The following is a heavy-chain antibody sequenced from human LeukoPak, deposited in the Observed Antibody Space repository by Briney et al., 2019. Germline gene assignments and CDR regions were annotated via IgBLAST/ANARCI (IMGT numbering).Heavy chain of an antibody. J-gene: IGHJ4*02. D-gene: IGHD3-22*01. CDR3: ARGGKDSSGYYTHDY. V-gene: IGHV5-51*01. CDR1: GYSFTSYW. CDR2: IYPGDSDT. Sequence: GESLKISCKGSGYSFTSYWIGWVRQVPGKGLEWMGIIYPGDSDTRYSPSFQGQVTISADKSISTAYLQWSSLKASDTAMYYCARGGKDSSGYYTHDYWGQGTLVTVSS.